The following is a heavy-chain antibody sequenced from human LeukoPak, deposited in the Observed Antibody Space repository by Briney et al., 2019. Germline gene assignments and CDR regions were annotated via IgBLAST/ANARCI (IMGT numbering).Heavy chain of an antibody. CDR3: ARAGGVKTAALDLDY. V-gene: IGHV4-30-2*01. CDR2: IYPRGST. J-gene: IGHJ4*02. CDR1: GGSISSGSYS. Sequence: SQTLSLTCAVSGGSISSGSYSWSWIRQPPGKGLEWIGYIYPRGSTYYNPSLKSRVTMSLDRSANQFSLNLSSVTAADTAVYYCARAGGVKTAALDLDYWGQGTLVTVSS. D-gene: IGHD6-25*01.